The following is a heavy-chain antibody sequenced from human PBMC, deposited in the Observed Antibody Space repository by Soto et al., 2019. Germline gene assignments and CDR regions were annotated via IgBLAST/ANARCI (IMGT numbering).Heavy chain of an antibody. CDR2: IYHSGST. Sequence: QVQLQESGPGLVKPSGTLSLTCAVSGGSISSSNWWSWVRQPPGKGLEWIGEIYHSGSTNYNPSLKSRVTISVDKSKYQLSLKLNSVPAADTAVYYCARGPRLSVAVPSDYYGMDVWGQGTTVTVSS. CDR1: GGSISSSNW. V-gene: IGHV4-4*02. D-gene: IGHD2-2*01. CDR3: ARGPRLSVAVPSDYYGMDV. J-gene: IGHJ6*02.